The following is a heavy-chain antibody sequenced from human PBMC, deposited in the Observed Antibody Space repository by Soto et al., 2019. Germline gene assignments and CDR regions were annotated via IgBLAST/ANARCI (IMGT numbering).Heavy chain of an antibody. V-gene: IGHV3-23*01. CDR2: ISGSGGST. D-gene: IGHD3-10*01. Sequence: EVQLLESGGGLVQPGGSLRLSCAASGFTFSSYAMSWVRQAPGKGLEWVSAISGSGGSTYHADSVKGRFTISRDNSKNTLFLQMNSLRAEDTAVYYGAKADYYGSGSYFFDYWGQGTLVTVSS. J-gene: IGHJ4*02. CDR3: AKADYYGSGSYFFDY. CDR1: GFTFSSYA.